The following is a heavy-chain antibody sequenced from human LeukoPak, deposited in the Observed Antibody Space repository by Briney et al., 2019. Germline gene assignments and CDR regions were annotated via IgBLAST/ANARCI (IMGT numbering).Heavy chain of an antibody. J-gene: IGHJ6*02. D-gene: IGHD3-22*01. Sequence: GGSLRLSCEVSEVTFRNNWMRWVRQAPGKGLEWVANVKQDGSEKYYVESVKGRFTISRDNAKNSLYLQMNSLRAEDTALYYCAKIGYYYDSSGQHYYYGMDVWGQGTTVTVSS. V-gene: IGHV3-7*03. CDR3: AKIGYYYDSSGQHYYYGMDV. CDR1: EVTFRNNW. CDR2: VKQDGSEK.